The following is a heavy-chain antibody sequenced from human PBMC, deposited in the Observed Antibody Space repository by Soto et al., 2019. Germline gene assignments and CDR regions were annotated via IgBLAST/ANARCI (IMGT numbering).Heavy chain of an antibody. V-gene: IGHV4-61*01. CDR2: IYYSGST. Sequence: SETLSLTCTVSGGSVSSGSYYWSWIRQPPGKGLEWIGYIYYSGSTNYNPSLKSRVTISVDTSKNQFSLKLSSVTAADTAVYYCARGFVGATREYYYYYGMDVWGQGTTVTVSS. J-gene: IGHJ6*02. D-gene: IGHD1-26*01. CDR1: GGSVSSGSYY. CDR3: ARGFVGATREYYYYYGMDV.